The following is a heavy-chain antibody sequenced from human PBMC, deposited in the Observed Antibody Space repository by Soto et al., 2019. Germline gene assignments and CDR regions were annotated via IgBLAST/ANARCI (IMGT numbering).Heavy chain of an antibody. Sequence: EVLLVESGGGLVQPGGSLRLSCAASGFTLSSRWMHWVRQAPGKGLVWVSRIKTDGTSTSYADSVKGRFTISRDNAKNTLYLQMNSLRAEDTAMYYCARDQDTYGQAVFDSWGQGTLVTVSS. V-gene: IGHV3-74*01. CDR2: IKTDGTST. CDR1: GFTLSSRW. J-gene: IGHJ4*02. D-gene: IGHD2-15*01. CDR3: ARDQDTYGQAVFDS.